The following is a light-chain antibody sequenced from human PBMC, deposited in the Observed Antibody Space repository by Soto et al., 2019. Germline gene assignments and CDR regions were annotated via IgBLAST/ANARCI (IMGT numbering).Light chain of an antibody. CDR3: EQFNAYPLT. CDR1: QGISSA. CDR2: DAS. V-gene: IGKV1-13*02. Sequence: AIQLTQSPSSLSAYVGDRVTITCRASQGISSALAWYQQRPGEAPKLLIYDASSFESGVLSRFSGSGSGTDFSLTISSLQPEDFATYYCEQFNAYPLTFGGGTKVDIK. J-gene: IGKJ4*01.